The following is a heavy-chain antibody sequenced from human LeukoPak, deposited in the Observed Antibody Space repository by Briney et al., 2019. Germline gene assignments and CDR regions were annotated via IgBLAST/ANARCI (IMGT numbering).Heavy chain of an antibody. CDR3: AASPYDFWSANPPSWFDP. CDR1: GFTFTSSA. V-gene: IGHV1-58*01. Sequence: SVKVSCKASGFTFTSSAVQWVRRARGQRLEWIGWTVVGSGNTNYAQKFQERVTITRDMSTSTAYMELSSLRSEDTAVYYCAASPYDFWSANPPSWFDPWGQGTLVTVSS. D-gene: IGHD3-3*01. CDR2: TVVGSGNT. J-gene: IGHJ5*02.